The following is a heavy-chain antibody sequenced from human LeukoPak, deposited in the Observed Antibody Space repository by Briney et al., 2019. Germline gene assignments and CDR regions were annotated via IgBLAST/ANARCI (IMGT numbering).Heavy chain of an antibody. CDR1: GFIFSSYW. J-gene: IGHJ4*02. D-gene: IGHD3-22*01. Sequence: PGGSLRLSCAASGFIFSSYWMSWVRQAPGKGLEWVANIKQDGSEKYYVDSVKGRFTISRDNAKNSLYLQMNSLRAEDTAVYYCVRDDDRPDNGLDYWGQGTLVTVSS. CDR3: VRDDDRPDNGLDY. V-gene: IGHV3-7*01. CDR2: IKQDGSEK.